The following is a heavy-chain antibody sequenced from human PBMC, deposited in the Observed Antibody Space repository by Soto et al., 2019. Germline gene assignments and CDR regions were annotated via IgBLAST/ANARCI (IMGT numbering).Heavy chain of an antibody. CDR3: ARFSGCAWVLGMDV. D-gene: IGHD6-25*01. V-gene: IGHV4-61*01. CDR2: IYYSGST. J-gene: IGHJ6*02. CDR1: GGSVSSGSYY. Sequence: QVQLQESGPGLVKPSETLSLTCTVSGGSVSSGSYYWSWIRQPPGKGLEWIGYIYYSGSTNYNPSLESRVTIAVDTSKNQFALKLSSVTAADTAVYYCARFSGCAWVLGMDVWGQGTTVTVS.